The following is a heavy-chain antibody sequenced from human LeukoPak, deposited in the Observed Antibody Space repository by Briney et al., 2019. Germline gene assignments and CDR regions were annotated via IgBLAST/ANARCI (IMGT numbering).Heavy chain of an antibody. D-gene: IGHD3-10*01. CDR3: ARDPWRFGELSIDY. CDR1: GYTFTSYA. V-gene: IGHV1-3*01. Sequence: ASVKVSCKASGYTFTSYAMHWVRQAPGQRLEWMGWINAGNGNTKYSQKFQGRVTITRDTSASSAYMELSSLRSEDTAVYYCARDPWRFGELSIDYWGQGTLVTVSS. CDR2: INAGNGNT. J-gene: IGHJ4*02.